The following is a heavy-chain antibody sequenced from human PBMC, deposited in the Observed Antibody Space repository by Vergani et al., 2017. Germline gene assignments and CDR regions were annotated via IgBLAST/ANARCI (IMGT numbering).Heavy chain of an antibody. CDR2: IYYSGST. D-gene: IGHD3-22*01. Sequence: QLQLQESGPGLVKPSETLSLTCTVSGGSISSSSYYWGWIRQHPGKGLEWIGYIYYSGSTYYNPSLKGLVTISVDTSKNQFSLKLSSVTAADTAVYYCARGSRPYDRAFDIWGQGTMVTVSS. CDR1: GGSISSSSYY. J-gene: IGHJ3*02. V-gene: IGHV4-31*01. CDR3: ARGSRPYDRAFDI.